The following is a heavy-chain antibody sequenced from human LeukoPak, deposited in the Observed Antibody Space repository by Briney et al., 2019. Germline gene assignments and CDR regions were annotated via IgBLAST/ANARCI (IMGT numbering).Heavy chain of an antibody. CDR2: IYYSGTT. Sequence: SETLSLTCTVSGGSISSNNDYWGWIRQPPGKGLEWIGSIYYSGTTYYNPSLRSRVIISVDTSKIQFSLKLSSVTAADTAVYYCARRCNERDAFDIWGRGTMDTVSS. CDR1: GGSISSNNDY. D-gene: IGHD1-1*01. V-gene: IGHV4-39*01. CDR3: ARRCNERDAFDI. J-gene: IGHJ3*02.